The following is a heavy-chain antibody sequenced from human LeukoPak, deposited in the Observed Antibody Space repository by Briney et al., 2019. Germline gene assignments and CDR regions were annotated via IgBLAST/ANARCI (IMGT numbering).Heavy chain of an antibody. CDR1: GGSISSYY. Sequence: SETLSLTCTVSGGSISSYYWSWLRQPPGKRLEWIGDIYYSGSTNHNPSLKSRVTISVDTSKNQFSLKLSSVTAADTAVYYCAGPYYDILTGYYRPTSGYYYGMDVWGQGTTVAVSS. J-gene: IGHJ6*02. CDR2: IYYSGST. D-gene: IGHD3-9*01. V-gene: IGHV4-59*08. CDR3: AGPYYDILTGYYRPTSGYYYGMDV.